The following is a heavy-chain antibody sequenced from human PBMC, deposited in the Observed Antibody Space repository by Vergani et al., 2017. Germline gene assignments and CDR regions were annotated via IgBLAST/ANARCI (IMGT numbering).Heavy chain of an antibody. D-gene: IGHD2-2*01. J-gene: IGHJ6*02. CDR3: AKGVYCSSTSCYEARGYYYCMGV. Sequence: EVQLLESGGGLVQPGGSLRLSCAASGFTFSSYAMSWVRQVPGKGLEWVSGISGSGGNTYYANSVKGRFTISRDNSKNTLYLQMNSLRADDTAVYYCAKGVYCSSTSCYEARGYYYCMGVWGQGTTVTFSS. CDR2: ISGSGGNT. V-gene: IGHV3-23*01. CDR1: GFTFSSYA.